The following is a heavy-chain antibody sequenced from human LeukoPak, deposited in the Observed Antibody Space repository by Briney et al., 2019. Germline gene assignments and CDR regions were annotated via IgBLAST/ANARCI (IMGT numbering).Heavy chain of an antibody. Sequence: SETLSLTCTVSGGSISSSSYYWGWIRQPPGKGLEWIGYIYYSGSTYYNPSLKSRVTMSVDTSKNQFSLKLTSVTAADTAVYYCARTYCSSTSCYGYNWFDPWGQGTLVTVSS. V-gene: IGHV4-39*01. CDR1: GGSISSSSYY. J-gene: IGHJ5*02. CDR2: IYYSGST. D-gene: IGHD2-2*01. CDR3: ARTYCSSTSCYGYNWFDP.